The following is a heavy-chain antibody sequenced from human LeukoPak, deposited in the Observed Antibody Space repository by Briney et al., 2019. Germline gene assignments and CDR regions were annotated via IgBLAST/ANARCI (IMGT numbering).Heavy chain of an antibody. V-gene: IGHV3-48*02. J-gene: IGHJ3*02. CDR3: ARAKWGIGGGFDI. CDR1: GFTLSSYS. CDR2: ISSSSSSI. Sequence: GGFLRLSCAASGFTLSSYSMNRVRQAPGKGLEWVSYISSSSSSIYYADSVKGRFTISRDNAKNSLYLQMNSLRDEDTAVYYCARAKWGIGGGFDIWGQGTMVTVSS. D-gene: IGHD2-15*01.